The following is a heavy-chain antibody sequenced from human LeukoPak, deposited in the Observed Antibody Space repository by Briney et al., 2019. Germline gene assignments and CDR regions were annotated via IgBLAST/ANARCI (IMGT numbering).Heavy chain of an antibody. J-gene: IGHJ4*02. Sequence: GGSLRLSCAASGFTFSSYAMHWVRQAPGKGLEWVAVISYDGSNKHYADSVKGRFTISRDNSKNTLYLQMNSLRAEDTAVYYCARDGSGSYYFDYWGQGALVTVSS. CDR1: GFTFSSYA. V-gene: IGHV3-30*04. CDR2: ISYDGSNK. D-gene: IGHD1-26*01. CDR3: ARDGSGSYYFDY.